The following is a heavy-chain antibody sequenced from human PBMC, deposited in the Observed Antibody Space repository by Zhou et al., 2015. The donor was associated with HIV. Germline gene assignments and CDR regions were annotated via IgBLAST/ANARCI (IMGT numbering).Heavy chain of an antibody. J-gene: IGHJ3*02. CDR3: ARKGTTVTTNRGFDI. Sequence: QVHLVESGGGLVKPGGSLRLSCTASRFTFSDFYMSWFRQAPGKGLEWVSYISHTGSTLYYADSVKGRFTISRDNAKKSLYLQMSSLRAEDTAIYYCARKGTTVTTNRGFDIWGQGTMVTVSS. CDR1: RFTFSDFY. D-gene: IGHD4-17*01. V-gene: IGHV3-11*04. CDR2: ISHTGSTL.